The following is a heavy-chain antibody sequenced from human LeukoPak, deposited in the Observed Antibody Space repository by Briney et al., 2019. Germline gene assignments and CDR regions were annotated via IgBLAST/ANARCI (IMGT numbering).Heavy chain of an antibody. CDR1: GLSITDWP. D-gene: IGHD1-1*01. CDR3: AAGHQNSLEGY. Sequence: GGSLRLSCAASGLSITDWPLSWVRQAPGEGLEWVSAIGVRTHYADSVKGRFTISRDGSKNTLYLQMNSLTVEDTAIYFCAAGHQNSLEGYWGQGTQVSVAS. V-gene: IGHV3-23*01. CDR2: IGVRT. J-gene: IGHJ4*02.